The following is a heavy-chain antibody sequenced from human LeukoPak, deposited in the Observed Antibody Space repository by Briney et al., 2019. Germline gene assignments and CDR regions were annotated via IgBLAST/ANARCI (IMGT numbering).Heavy chain of an antibody. V-gene: IGHV6-1*01. CDR3: ARAYCSGGSCYWYFDL. CDR2: TYYRSKWYN. J-gene: IGHJ2*01. Sequence: SQTLSLTCAISGDSVSSNSAAWNWIRQSPSRGLEWLGRTYYRSKWYNDYAVSVKSRITINLDTSKNQFSLQLNSVTPEDTAVYYCARAYCSGGSCYWYFDLWGRGTLVTVSS. CDR1: GDSVSSNSAA. D-gene: IGHD2-15*01.